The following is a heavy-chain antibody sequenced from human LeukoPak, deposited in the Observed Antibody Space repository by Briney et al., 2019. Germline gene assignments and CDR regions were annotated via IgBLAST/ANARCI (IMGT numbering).Heavy chain of an antibody. CDR2: IIPIFGTA. Sequence: GASVKVSCKPSGGTFSSYAISWVRQAPGQGLEWMGGIIPIFGTANYAQKFQGRVTITADKSTSTAYMELSSLRSEDTAVYYCARCSGWPLHYMDVWGKGTTVTVSS. D-gene: IGHD6-19*01. CDR3: ARCSGWPLHYMDV. J-gene: IGHJ6*03. V-gene: IGHV1-69*06. CDR1: GGTFSSYA.